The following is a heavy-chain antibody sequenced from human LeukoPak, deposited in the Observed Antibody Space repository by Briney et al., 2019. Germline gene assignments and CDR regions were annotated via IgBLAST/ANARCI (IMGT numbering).Heavy chain of an antibody. J-gene: IGHJ5*02. CDR3: ARLGGLIAAAKNWFDP. CDR2: IYPGDSDT. V-gene: IGHV5-51*01. D-gene: IGHD6-13*01. Sequence: GESLKISCKGSGYSFTSYWIGWVRQMPGKGLEWMGIIYPGDSDTRYSPSFQGQVTISADKSISTAYLQWSSLKASDTAMYYCARLGGLIAAAKNWFDPWGQGTLVTVSS. CDR1: GYSFTSYW.